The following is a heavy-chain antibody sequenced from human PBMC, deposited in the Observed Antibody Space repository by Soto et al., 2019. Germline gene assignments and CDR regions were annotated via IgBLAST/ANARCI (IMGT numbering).Heavy chain of an antibody. J-gene: IGHJ4*02. CDR3: ARLSTSAGRRDLAC. CDR2: MNQDGSES. Sequence: EVQLVESGGGLVQPGGSLRLSCAASGFSLSSYWMSWVRQAPGKGLEWVANMNQDGSESDYVGSVKGRFTFTRDNAKNSLYLQMNSLRAEVTAVYYCARLSTSAGRRDLACWGQGTLVTVSS. V-gene: IGHV3-7*01. CDR1: GFSLSSYW.